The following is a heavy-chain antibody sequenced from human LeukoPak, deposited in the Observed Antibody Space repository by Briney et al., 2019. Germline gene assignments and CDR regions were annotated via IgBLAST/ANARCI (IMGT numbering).Heavy chain of an antibody. J-gene: IGHJ6*02. CDR1: GGSISSSSYY. CDR2: IYYSGST. CDR3: ARSLHDYGDYGLDYYYYYGMDV. V-gene: IGHV4-39*01. Sequence: SETLSLTCTVSGGSISSSSYYWGWIRQPPGKGLEWIGSIYYSGSTYYNPSLKSRVTISVDTSKNQFSLKLSSVTAADTAVYYCARSLHDYGDYGLDYYYYYGMDVWGQGTTVTVSS. D-gene: IGHD4-17*01.